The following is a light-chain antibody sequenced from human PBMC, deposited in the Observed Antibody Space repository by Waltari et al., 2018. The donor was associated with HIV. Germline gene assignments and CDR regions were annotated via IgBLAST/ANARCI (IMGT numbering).Light chain of an antibody. V-gene: IGLV2-14*01. J-gene: IGLJ1*01. CDR2: EVT. Sequence: QSALTQPASVSGSPGQSITISCTGTSNDVGRYDYVSWYQHHPGKAPQLVIYEVTNRPSGISNRCSGSKSGNTASLTISGLQAEDEADYYCSSYVVNSTPYVFGSGTKVTVL. CDR3: SSYVVNSTPYV. CDR1: SNDVGRYDY.